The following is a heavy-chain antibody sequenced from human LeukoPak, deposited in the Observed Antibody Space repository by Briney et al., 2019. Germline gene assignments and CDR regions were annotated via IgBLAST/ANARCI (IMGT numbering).Heavy chain of an antibody. J-gene: IGHJ6*02. V-gene: IGHV3-23*03. D-gene: IGHD3-22*01. CDR1: GFTFSTYA. CDR2: IYDVGIT. Sequence: PGGSLRLSCAASGFTFSTYAMSWVRQAPGKGLEWVSVIYDVGITYYQDAVKGRFTVSRDSFKNILYLQMNDLRVEDTAVYFCARNSYYYDGRPYGMDVWGPGTTVTVSS. CDR3: ARNSYYYDGRPYGMDV.